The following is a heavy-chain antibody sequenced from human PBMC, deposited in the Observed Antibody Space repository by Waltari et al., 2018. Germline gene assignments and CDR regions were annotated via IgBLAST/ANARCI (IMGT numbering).Heavy chain of an antibody. V-gene: IGHV3-30-3*01. J-gene: IGHJ4*02. D-gene: IGHD3-16*01. Sequence: AASGFTFSGYALHWVRQAPGKGLEWVAVISFDGSNKYYADSVKGRFTISRDNSKNTLYLQMNSLRLEDTAVYYCARDHYQGGIGEVGDYWGQGTLVTVSS. CDR3: ARDHYQGGIGEVGDY. CDR1: GFTFSGYA. CDR2: ISFDGSNK.